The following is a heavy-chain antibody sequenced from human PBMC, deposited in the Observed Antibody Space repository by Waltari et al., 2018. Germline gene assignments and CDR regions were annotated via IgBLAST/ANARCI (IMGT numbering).Heavy chain of an antibody. CDR2: IYSGGRT. CDR1: GFTVISNY. J-gene: IGHJ4*02. D-gene: IGHD6-19*01. CDR3: TRDAGAVAAEGDY. V-gene: IGHV3-66*01. Sequence: EVQLVESGGGLVQPGGSLRLSCAASGFTVISNYMSWVRQAPGKGLEWVSLIYSGGRTYYADSVKGRFTIARDNSKNTLHLQMNSLRAEDTAVYYCTRDAGAVAAEGDYWGQGTLVTVSS.